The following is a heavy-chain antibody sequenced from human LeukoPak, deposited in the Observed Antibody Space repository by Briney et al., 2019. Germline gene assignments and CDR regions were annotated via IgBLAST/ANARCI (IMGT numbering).Heavy chain of an antibody. CDR1: GGSISSYY. V-gene: IGHV4-4*07. CDR3: ARGDYYYYMDV. J-gene: IGHJ6*03. Sequence: SETLSLTCTVSGGSISSYYWSWIRQPAGKGLEWIGRIYTSGSTNYNPSLKSRVTISVDKSKNQFSLKLSSVIAADTAVYYCARGDYYYYMDVWGKGTTVTVSS. CDR2: IYTSGST.